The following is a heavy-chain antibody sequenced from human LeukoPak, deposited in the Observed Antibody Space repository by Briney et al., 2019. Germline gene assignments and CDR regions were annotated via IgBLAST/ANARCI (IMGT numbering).Heavy chain of an antibody. V-gene: IGHV3-30*04. CDR3: ARSYYYDSSGYPTDY. CDR2: ISYDGSNK. J-gene: IGHJ4*02. Sequence: GGSLRLSCAASGFTFSSYAMHWVRQAPGKGLGWVAVISYDGSNKYYADSVKGRFTISRDNSKNTLYLQMNSLRAEDTAVYYCARSYYYDSSGYPTDYWGQGTLVTVSS. D-gene: IGHD3-22*01. CDR1: GFTFSSYA.